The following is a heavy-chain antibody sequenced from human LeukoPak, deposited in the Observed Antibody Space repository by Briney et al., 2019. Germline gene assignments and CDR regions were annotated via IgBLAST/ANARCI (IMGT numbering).Heavy chain of an antibody. J-gene: IGHJ4*02. D-gene: IGHD1-26*01. CDR3: AIWRWELPYFDY. Sequence: GAPVKVSCKVSGYTLTELSMHWVRQAPGKGLEWMGGFDPEDGETIYAQKFQGRVTMTEDTSTDTAYMELSSLRSEATAVYYCAIWRWELPYFDYWGQGTLVTVSS. CDR2: FDPEDGET. V-gene: IGHV1-24*01. CDR1: GYTLTELS.